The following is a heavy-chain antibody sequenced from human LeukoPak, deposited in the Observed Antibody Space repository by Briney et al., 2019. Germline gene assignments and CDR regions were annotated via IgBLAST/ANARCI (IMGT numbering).Heavy chain of an antibody. Sequence: GGSLRLSCAASGFTFSNYAMNWVRQAPGKGPEWVSAIGDSGDITYYADSVKGRFTISRDNSKNTLYLQMNSLRAEDTAVYYCAKGGSVSSSSFDYWGQGTVVTVSS. CDR1: GFTFSNYA. V-gene: IGHV3-23*01. D-gene: IGHD6-6*01. CDR3: AKGGSVSSSSFDY. J-gene: IGHJ4*02. CDR2: IGDSGDIT.